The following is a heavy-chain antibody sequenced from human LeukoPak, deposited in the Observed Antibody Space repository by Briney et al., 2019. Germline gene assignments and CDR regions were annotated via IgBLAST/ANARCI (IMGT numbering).Heavy chain of an antibody. V-gene: IGHV3-21*01. CDR3: ARDRGEYCSSASCPSPFDY. CDR2: ISSSSSSI. CDR1: GITFSSYN. Sequence: PGGSLSLSCPTSGITFSSYNMTWVRQAPGKGLESVSSISSSSSSIYYADSVKGRFTISRDNAKNSLYLQMNSLRAEDTAVYYCARDRGEYCSSASCPSPFDYWGQGTLVTVSS. J-gene: IGHJ4*02. D-gene: IGHD2-2*01.